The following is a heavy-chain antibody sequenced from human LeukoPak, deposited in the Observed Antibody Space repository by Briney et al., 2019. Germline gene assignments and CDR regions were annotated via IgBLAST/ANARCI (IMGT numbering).Heavy chain of an antibody. D-gene: IGHD5-18*01. Sequence: GRSLRLSCAASGFTFSSYGMHWVRQAPGKGLEWVAVISYDGSNKYYADSVKGRFTISRDNSKNTLYLQMNSLRAEDTAVYYCAKDTVDTAMDTYYFDYWGQGTLVTVSS. CDR3: AKDTVDTAMDTYYFDY. CDR1: GFTFSSYG. V-gene: IGHV3-30*18. J-gene: IGHJ4*02. CDR2: ISYDGSNK.